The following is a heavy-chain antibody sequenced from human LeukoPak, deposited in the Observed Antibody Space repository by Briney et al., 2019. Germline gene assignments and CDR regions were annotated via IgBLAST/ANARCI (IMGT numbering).Heavy chain of an antibody. CDR2: INPSGGST. V-gene: IGHV1-46*01. D-gene: IGHD3-10*01. Sequence: ASVKVSCKASGYTFTSYDINWVRQAPGQGLEWMGIINPSGGSTSYAQKFQGRVTMTRDTSTSTVYMELSSLRSEDTAVYYCARGTKYYYGSGSYIPRDAFDIWGQGTMVTVSS. CDR1: GYTFTSYD. J-gene: IGHJ3*02. CDR3: ARGTKYYYGSGSYIPRDAFDI.